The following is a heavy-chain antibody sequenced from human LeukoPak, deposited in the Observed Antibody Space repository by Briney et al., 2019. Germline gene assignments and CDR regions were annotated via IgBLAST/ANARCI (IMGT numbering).Heavy chain of an antibody. Sequence: EGSLRLSCKASGFSFHSFGMSWVRQAPGQGLEWVSSISLRGINTYYADSVKGRFAISRDDSKNTLYLQMNSLRADDTAVYYGATGGRLLGVSGGQGYVVIVSA. CDR3: ATGGRLLGVS. CDR2: ISLRGINT. V-gene: IGHV3-23*01. J-gene: IGHJ4*02. D-gene: IGHD3-16*01. CDR1: GFSFHSFG.